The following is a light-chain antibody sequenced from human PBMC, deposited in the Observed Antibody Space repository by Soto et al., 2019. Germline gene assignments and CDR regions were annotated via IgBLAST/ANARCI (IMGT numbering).Light chain of an antibody. CDR1: QTISSN. Sequence: ETVMTQSPATLSVSPGERATLSCRASQTISSNLAWYQQKPGQAPSLLMFRTSTKATGIPARFSGSESGTEFNITISSLQSEDSAVYYCQQYNNWHRATFGGGTKVDIK. CDR2: RTS. V-gene: IGKV3-15*01. CDR3: QQYNNWHRAT. J-gene: IGKJ4*01.